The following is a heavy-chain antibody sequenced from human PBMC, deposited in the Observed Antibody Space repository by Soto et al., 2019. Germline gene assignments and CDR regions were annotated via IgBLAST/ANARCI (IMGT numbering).Heavy chain of an antibody. Sequence: GESLKISCKGSGYSFTDYWIGWVRQMPGKGLEWMGIIYPGDSDTRYSPSFQGQVTISADKSISTAYLQWSSLKASDTAMYYCASSSHSSSSGFYYYFSYGMDAWGQGTTVTVSS. CDR3: ASSSHSSSSGFYYYFSYGMDA. D-gene: IGHD6-6*01. V-gene: IGHV5-51*01. J-gene: IGHJ6*02. CDR2: IYPGDSDT. CDR1: GYSFTDYW.